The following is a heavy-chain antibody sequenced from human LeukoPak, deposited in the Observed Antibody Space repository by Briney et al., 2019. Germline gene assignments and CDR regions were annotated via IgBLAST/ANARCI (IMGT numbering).Heavy chain of an antibody. CDR3: ARDSGIGYYQLD. J-gene: IGHJ4*02. Sequence: SETLSLTCAVYGGSFSGYYWSWIRQPPGKGLEWIGEINHSGSTNYNPSLKSRVTMSVDTSKNQFSLKLSSVTAADTAVYYCARDSGIGYYQLDWGQGTLVTVSS. CDR2: INHSGST. D-gene: IGHD1-26*01. V-gene: IGHV4-34*01. CDR1: GGSFSGYY.